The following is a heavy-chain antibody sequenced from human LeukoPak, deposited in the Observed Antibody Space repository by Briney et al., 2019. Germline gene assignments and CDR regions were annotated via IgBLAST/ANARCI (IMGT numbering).Heavy chain of an antibody. CDR2: INPNSGVT. J-gene: IGHJ4*02. Sequence: GASVKVSCKASGYSFTDYFMHWVRQAPGQGLEWMGWINPNSGVTNYAQKFQGRVTMTRDTSISTAYMGLTRLTSDDTAVYYCARDRDGAQGGYWGQGTLVTVSS. CDR1: GYSFTDYF. V-gene: IGHV1-2*02. D-gene: IGHD4-17*01. CDR3: ARDRDGAQGGY.